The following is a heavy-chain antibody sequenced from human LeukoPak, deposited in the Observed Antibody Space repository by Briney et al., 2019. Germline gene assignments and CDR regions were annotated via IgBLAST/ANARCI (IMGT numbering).Heavy chain of an antibody. D-gene: IGHD3-22*01. CDR3: ARHPHNYYDSSGGRVWFDP. V-gene: IGHV4-59*01. CDR1: GGSISSYY. J-gene: IGHJ5*02. CDR2: IYYSGST. Sequence: SETLSLTCTVSGGSISSYYWSWIRQPPGKGLEWIGYIYYSGSTNYNPSLKSRVTISVDTSKNQFSLKLSSVTAADTAVYYCARHPHNYYDSSGGRVWFDPWGQGTLVTVSS.